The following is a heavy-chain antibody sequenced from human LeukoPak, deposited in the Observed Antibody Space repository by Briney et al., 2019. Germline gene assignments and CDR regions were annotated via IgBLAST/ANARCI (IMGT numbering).Heavy chain of an antibody. D-gene: IGHD6-13*01. Sequence: ASVKVSCKVSGYTLTELSMHWVRQAPGKGLEWMGGFDPEDGETIYAQKFQGRVTMTEDTSTDTAYMELSSLRSEGTAVYYCVTVRSSWLPFDYWGQGTLVTVSS. CDR3: VTVRSSWLPFDY. J-gene: IGHJ4*02. CDR1: GYTLTELS. CDR2: FDPEDGET. V-gene: IGHV1-24*01.